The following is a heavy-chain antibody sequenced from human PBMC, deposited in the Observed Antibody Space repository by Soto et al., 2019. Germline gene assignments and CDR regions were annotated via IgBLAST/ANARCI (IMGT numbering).Heavy chain of an antibody. CDR2: VSTSGNII. Sequence: GGSLRLSCAASGFTFSEYYMSWIRQAPGKGLEWISYVSTSGNIIYYADSVKGRFTISRDNAKKSLYLQMNSLRAEDTAVYYCARLIGASNWFDTWGQGNLVTVSS. CDR1: GFTFSEYY. V-gene: IGHV3-11*01. J-gene: IGHJ5*01. D-gene: IGHD6-6*01. CDR3: ARLIGASNWFDT.